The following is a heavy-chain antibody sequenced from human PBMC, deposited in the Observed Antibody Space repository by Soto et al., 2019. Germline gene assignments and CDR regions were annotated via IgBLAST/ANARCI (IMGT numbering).Heavy chain of an antibody. J-gene: IGHJ4*02. CDR1: GFTYDDHG. CDR3: AKDMSSGWPKYFGY. D-gene: IGHD6-19*01. Sequence: EVQLVESGGGLVQPGRSLRLSCAASGFTYDDHGMHWVRQAPGKGLEWVSGISWNGGIIGYVDSVKGRFTISRDNAKKSLYLQMNSLRVEDTALYDCAKDMSSGWPKYFGYWGQGTLVTVSS. V-gene: IGHV3-9*01. CDR2: ISWNGGII.